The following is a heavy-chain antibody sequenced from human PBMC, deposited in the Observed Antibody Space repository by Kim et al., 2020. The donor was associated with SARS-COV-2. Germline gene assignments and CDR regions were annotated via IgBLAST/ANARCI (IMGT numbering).Heavy chain of an antibody. V-gene: IGHV3-33*01. J-gene: IGHJ4*02. CDR2: IWYDGSNK. CDR3: VRGGRRWLQLPYGY. D-gene: IGHD5-12*01. CDR1: GFTFSSYG. Sequence: GGSLRLSCAASGFTFSSYGMHWVRQAPGKGLEWVAVIWYDGSNKYYADSVKGRFTISRDNSKNTLYLQMNSLRAEDTAVYYCVRGGRRWLQLPYGYWGQGTLVTVSS.